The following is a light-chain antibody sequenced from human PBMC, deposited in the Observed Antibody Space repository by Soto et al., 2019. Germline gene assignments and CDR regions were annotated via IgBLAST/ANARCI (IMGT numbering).Light chain of an antibody. Sequence: DIQMTQSPSTMSASVGDRVNITCRASQSISSWLAWYQQKQGKAPKLLIYKASSLESGVPSRFIGSGSGTEFTLLISSLHPDDFAKCYCQQYNSYPWTSGQRNKVERK. CDR2: KAS. V-gene: IGKV1-5*03. CDR1: QSISSW. J-gene: IGKJ1*01. CDR3: QQYNSYPWT.